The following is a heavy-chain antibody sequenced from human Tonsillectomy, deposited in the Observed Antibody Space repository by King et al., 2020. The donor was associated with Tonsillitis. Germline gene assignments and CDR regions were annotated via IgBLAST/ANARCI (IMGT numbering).Heavy chain of an antibody. CDR2: IKEDGSEQ. V-gene: IGHV3-7*04. CDR1: GFTFSSSW. CDR3: ARDSGYSAFDI. D-gene: IGHD5-18*01. J-gene: IGHJ3*02. Sequence: QLVQSGGGLVQPGGSLRLSCDASGFTFSSSWMAWVRQAPGKGLEWVAGIKEDGSEQYYVDSVQGRFTISRDHPKKSLYLQMNSLRADDTALYYGARDSGYSAFDIWGQGTMVIVSS.